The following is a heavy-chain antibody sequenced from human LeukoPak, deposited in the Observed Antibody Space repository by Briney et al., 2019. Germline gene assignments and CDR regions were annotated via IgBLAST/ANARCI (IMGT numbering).Heavy chain of an antibody. Sequence: GGSLSLSCAASVFTFCSYAMHCVRQSPGKGLEGGAVIAYDGSNKYYADSVKGRFPNARDNSKNTLYLQMNSLRAEDTAVYYCASLEIVVMVAVPFESNWFDPWGQGTLVTVSS. J-gene: IGHJ5*02. CDR3: ASLEIVVMVAVPFESNWFDP. V-gene: IGHV3-30-3*01. D-gene: IGHD2-15*01. CDR1: VFTFCSYA. CDR2: IAYDGSNK.